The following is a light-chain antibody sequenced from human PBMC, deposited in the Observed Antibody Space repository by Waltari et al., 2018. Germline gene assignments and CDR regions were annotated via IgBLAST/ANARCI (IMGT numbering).Light chain of an antibody. Sequence: QSALTQPASVSGSPGQSITISCSGTSSDVGAYNYVCWYQQHPGQAPKLIIYDVSVRPSGVSNRVSGSKSGNTASLTISGLHTEDEADYYCGTSTTTRNHVFGTGTKVTVL. CDR3: GTSTTTRNHV. CDR2: DVS. V-gene: IGLV2-14*03. CDR1: SSDVGAYNY. J-gene: IGLJ1*01.